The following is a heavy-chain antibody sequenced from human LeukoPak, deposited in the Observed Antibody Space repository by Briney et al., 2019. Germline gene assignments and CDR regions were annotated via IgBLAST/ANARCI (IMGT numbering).Heavy chain of an antibody. J-gene: IGHJ4*02. CDR3: ARDNFADRCDFDY. CDR2: TYHTSKWIS. V-gene: IGHV6-1*01. Sequence: SQTLSLTCAISGDSVSSNSAAWSWIRQSPSRGLEWLGRTYHTSKWISEYAISLKSRITINPDTSKNQFSLQLKSVSPEDTAVYYCARDNFADRCDFDYWGQGTLVTVSS. D-gene: IGHD3-16*02. CDR1: GDSVSSNSAA.